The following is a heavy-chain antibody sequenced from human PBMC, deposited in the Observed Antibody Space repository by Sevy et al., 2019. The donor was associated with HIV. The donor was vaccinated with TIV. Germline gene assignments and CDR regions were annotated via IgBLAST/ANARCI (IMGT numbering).Heavy chain of an antibody. D-gene: IGHD5-12*01. CDR2: ISVYNGNT. J-gene: IGHJ4*02. V-gene: IGHV1-18*01. CDR1: GFSFIDYG. CDR3: ARATRDGYNPRPFDY. Sequence: ASVKVSCKCSGFSFIDYGFSWVRQAPGQGLEWMAWISVYNGNTNYAQKFQGGVAVTVDSTTKTAYMELKSLRSDDTAVYYCARATRDGYNPRPFDYWGQGTLVTVSS.